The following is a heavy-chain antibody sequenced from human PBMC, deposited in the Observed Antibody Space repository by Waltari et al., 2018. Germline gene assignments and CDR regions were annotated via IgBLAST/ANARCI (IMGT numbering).Heavy chain of an antibody. CDR3: ARAISGSSPNDY. D-gene: IGHD1-26*01. CDR1: SSYS. CDR2: ISSSSSYI. V-gene: IGHV3-21*01. J-gene: IGHJ4*02. Sequence: SSYSMNWVRQAPGKGLEWVSSISSSSSYIYYADSVKGRFTISRDNAKNSLYLQMNSLRAEDTAVYYCARAISGSSPNDYWGQGTLVTVSS.